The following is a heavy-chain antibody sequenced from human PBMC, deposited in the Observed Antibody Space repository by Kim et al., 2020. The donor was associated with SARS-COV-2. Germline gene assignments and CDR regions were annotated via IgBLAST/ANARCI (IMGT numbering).Heavy chain of an antibody. J-gene: IGHJ6*02. Sequence: ASVKVSCKASGYTFTSYDINWVRQATGQGLEWMGWMNPNSGNTGYAQKFQGRVTMTRNTSISTAYMELSSLRSEDTAVYYCARASGYSYLLNYYYYGMDVWGQGTTVTVSS. CDR2: MNPNSGNT. V-gene: IGHV1-8*01. D-gene: IGHD5-18*01. CDR3: ARASGYSYLLNYYYYGMDV. CDR1: GYTFTSYD.